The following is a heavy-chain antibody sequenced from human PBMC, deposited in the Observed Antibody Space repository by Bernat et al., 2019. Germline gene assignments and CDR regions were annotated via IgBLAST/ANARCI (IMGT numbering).Heavy chain of an antibody. CDR3: ASGLWFRELSPFEY. J-gene: IGHJ4*02. CDR2: ISAYNGNT. CDR1: GYTFTSYG. V-gene: IGHV1-18*01. D-gene: IGHD3-10*01. Sequence: GAGGGRPGGAGKVSCKAAGYTFTSYGISWVRQAPGQGLEWMGWISAYNGNTNYAQKLQGRVTMTTDTSTSTAYMELRSLRSDDTAVYYCASGLWFRELSPFEYWGQGTLVTVSS.